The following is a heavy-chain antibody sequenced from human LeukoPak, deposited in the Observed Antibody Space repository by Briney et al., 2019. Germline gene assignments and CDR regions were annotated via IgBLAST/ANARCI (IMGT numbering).Heavy chain of an antibody. CDR3: ATAHSYYYDSSGSIDAFDI. CDR1: GFTFSSYW. Sequence: GGSLRLSCAASGFTFSSYWMSWVRQAPGKGLEWVANIKQDGSEKYYVDSVKGRFTISRDNAKNSLYLQMNSLRAEDTAVYYCATAHSYYYDSSGSIDAFDIWGQGTMVTVSS. V-gene: IGHV3-7*01. D-gene: IGHD3-22*01. CDR2: IKQDGSEK. J-gene: IGHJ3*02.